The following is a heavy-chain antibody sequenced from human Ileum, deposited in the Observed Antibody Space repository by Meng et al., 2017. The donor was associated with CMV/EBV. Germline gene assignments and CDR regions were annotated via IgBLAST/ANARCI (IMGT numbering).Heavy chain of an antibody. D-gene: IGHD3-10*01. Sequence: GGSLRLSCAASGFTFSDYWMTWVRQAPGKGLEWVANIRQDAIERFYADSVKGRFTISRDDAKSLLYLQMNSLRGEDTGVYYCGRNRVDHWGQGTLVTVSS. CDR1: GFTFSDYW. CDR2: IRQDAIER. V-gene: IGHV3-7*01. J-gene: IGHJ4*02. CDR3: GRNRVDH.